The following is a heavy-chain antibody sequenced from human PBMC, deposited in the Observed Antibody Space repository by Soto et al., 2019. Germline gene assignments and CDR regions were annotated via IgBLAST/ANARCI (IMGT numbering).Heavy chain of an antibody. CDR2: ITPNSGGT. V-gene: IGHV1-2*02. J-gene: IGHJ6*02. CDR3: AIDASYYYGMDV. CDR1: GYTFTGYY. Sequence: ASVKVSCKASGYTFTGYYMHWVRQAPGQGLEWMGWITPNSGGTNYAQKFQGRVTMTRDTSISTAYMELSRLRSDDTAVYYCAIDASYYYGMDVWGQGTTVTVSS.